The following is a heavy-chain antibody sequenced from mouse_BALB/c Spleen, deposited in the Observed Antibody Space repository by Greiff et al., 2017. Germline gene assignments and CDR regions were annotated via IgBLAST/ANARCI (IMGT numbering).Heavy chain of an antibody. V-gene: IGHV14-3*02. CDR3: ARHLGLRYAMDY. J-gene: IGHJ4*01. D-gene: IGHD3-1*01. Sequence: VQLQQSGAELVKPGASVKLSCTASGFNIKDTYMHWVKQRPEQGLEWIGRIDPANGNTKYDPKFQGKATITADTSSNTAYLQLSSLTSEDTADYYCARHLGLRYAMDYWGQGTSVTVSS. CDR1: GFNIKDTY. CDR2: IDPANGNT.